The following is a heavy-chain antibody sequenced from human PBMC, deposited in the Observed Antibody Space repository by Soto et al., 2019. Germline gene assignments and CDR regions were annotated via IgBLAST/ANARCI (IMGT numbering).Heavy chain of an antibody. D-gene: IGHD5-12*01. CDR2: INPNSGGT. Sequence: ASVKVSCKASGYTFTVYYMHWVRQAPGQGLEWMGWINPNSGGTNYAQKFQGWVTMTRDTSISTAYMELSRLRSDDTAVYYCARGTPITYWYIELWGRGTLVSVSS. CDR1: GYTFTVYY. V-gene: IGHV1-2*04. CDR3: ARGTPITYWYIEL. J-gene: IGHJ2*01.